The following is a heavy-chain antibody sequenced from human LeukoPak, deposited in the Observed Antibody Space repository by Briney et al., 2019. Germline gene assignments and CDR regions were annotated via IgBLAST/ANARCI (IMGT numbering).Heavy chain of an antibody. D-gene: IGHD3-22*01. CDR3: ARDLTYYYDSSGPWSLYYYYGMDV. V-gene: IGHV1-2*04. CDR1: GYTFTGYY. CDR2: INPNSGGT. Sequence: ASVKVSCKASGYTFTGYYMHWVRQAPGQGLEWMGWINPNSGGTNYAQKFQGWVTMTRDTSISTAYMELSRLRSDDTAVYYCARDLTYYYDSSGPWSLYYYYGMDVWGQGTTVTVSS. J-gene: IGHJ6*02.